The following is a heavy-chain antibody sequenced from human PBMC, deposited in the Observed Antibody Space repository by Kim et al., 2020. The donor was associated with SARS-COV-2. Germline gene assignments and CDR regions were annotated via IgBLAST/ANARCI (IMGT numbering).Heavy chain of an antibody. CDR2: ISSSSSTI. V-gene: IGHV3-48*02. CDR1: GFTLSSYN. Sequence: GGSLRLSCAASGFTLSSYNMNWVRQAPGKGLECISYISSSSSTIYYADSVKGRFTISRDNAKNSLYLQVKSLRDEDTAVYYCARAGLDCRGGNCYLQTEPFDIWGQGTMVTVSS. CDR3: ARAGLDCRGGNCYLQTEPFDI. J-gene: IGHJ3*02. D-gene: IGHD2-15*01.